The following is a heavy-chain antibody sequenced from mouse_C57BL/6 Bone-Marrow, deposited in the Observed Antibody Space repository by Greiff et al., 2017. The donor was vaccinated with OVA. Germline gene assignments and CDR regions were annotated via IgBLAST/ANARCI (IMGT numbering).Heavy chain of an antibody. CDR3: ARQTTVVATHWYFDV. CDR2: ISSGSSTI. J-gene: IGHJ1*03. CDR1: GFTFSDYG. V-gene: IGHV5-17*01. D-gene: IGHD1-1*01. Sequence: EVNVVESGGGLVKPGGSLKLSCAASGFTFSDYGMHWVRQAPEKGLEWVAYISSGSSTIYYADTVKGRFTISRDNAKNTLFLQMTSLRSEDTAMYYCARQTTVVATHWYFDVWGTGTTVTVSS.